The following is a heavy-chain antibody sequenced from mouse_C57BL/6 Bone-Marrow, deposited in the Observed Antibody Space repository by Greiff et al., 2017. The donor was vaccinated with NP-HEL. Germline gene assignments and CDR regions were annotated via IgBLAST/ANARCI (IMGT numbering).Heavy chain of an antibody. D-gene: IGHD2-4*01. CDR1: GYAFSSSW. V-gene: IGHV1-82*01. Sequence: VQLKESGPELVKPGASVKISCKASGYAFSSSWMNWVKQRPGKGLEWIGRIYPGDGDTNYNGKFKGKATLTADKSSSPAYMQLSSLTSEDSAVYFCARSGGLRRGFAYWGQGTLVTVSA. CDR3: ARSGGLRRGFAY. CDR2: IYPGDGDT. J-gene: IGHJ3*01.